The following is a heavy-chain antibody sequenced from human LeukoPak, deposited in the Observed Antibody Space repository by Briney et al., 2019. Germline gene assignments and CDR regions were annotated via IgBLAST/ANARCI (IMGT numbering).Heavy chain of an antibody. Sequence: SETLSLTCTVSGGSISSSSYYWGWIRQPPGKGLEWIGSIYYSGSTYYNPSLKSRVTISVDTSKNQFSLKLSPVTAADTAVYYCARRVWGYCSSTSCHVGAFDIWGQGTMVTVSS. J-gene: IGHJ3*02. CDR3: ARRVWGYCSSTSCHVGAFDI. D-gene: IGHD2-2*01. CDR2: IYYSGST. CDR1: GGSISSSSYY. V-gene: IGHV4-39*01.